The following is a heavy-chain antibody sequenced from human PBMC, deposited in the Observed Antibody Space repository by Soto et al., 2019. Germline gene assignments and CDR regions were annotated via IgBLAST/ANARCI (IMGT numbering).Heavy chain of an antibody. Sequence: EVQLVESGGGLVQPGGSVRLSCVVSGFTFSNYRMHWVRQAPGKGLVWVSRIESDGSSTTYADSVKGRFTLSRGNAETTVYLQMTGLSGEDTGIYFCARDGGGLGYWGQGTLVTVSS. CDR2: IESDGSST. CDR1: GFTFSNYR. V-gene: IGHV3-74*01. CDR3: ARDGGGLGY. J-gene: IGHJ4*02. D-gene: IGHD3-10*01.